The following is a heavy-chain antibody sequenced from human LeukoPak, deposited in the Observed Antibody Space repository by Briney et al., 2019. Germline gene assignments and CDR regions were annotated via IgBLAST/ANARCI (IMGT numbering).Heavy chain of an antibody. Sequence: SETLSLTCTVSGGSISSYYWSWIRQPPGKGLEWIGYIYYSGSTNYNPSLKSRVTISVDTSKNQFSLKLSSVAAADTAVYYCARVRDSYYYYYGMDVWGQGTTVTVSS. D-gene: IGHD2-21*02. V-gene: IGHV4-59*01. CDR1: GGSISSYY. CDR3: ARVRDSYYYYYGMDV. CDR2: IYYSGST. J-gene: IGHJ6*02.